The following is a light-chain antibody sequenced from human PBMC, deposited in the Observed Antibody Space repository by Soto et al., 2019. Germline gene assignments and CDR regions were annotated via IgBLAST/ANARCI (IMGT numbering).Light chain of an antibody. CDR3: QQRSDWPLT. CDR1: QNIRSH. V-gene: IGKV3-11*01. CDR2: RAS. J-gene: IGKJ4*01. Sequence: EIVLTQSPATLSLSPGERATLSCKASQNIRSHLAWYLQKPGQPPRLLIFRASNRATGIPARFSGSGSGTDFTLTIRSLEPEDSGLYYCQQRSDWPLTFGGGARVEVK.